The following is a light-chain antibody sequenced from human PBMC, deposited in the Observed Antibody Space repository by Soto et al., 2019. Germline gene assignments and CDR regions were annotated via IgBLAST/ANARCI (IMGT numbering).Light chain of an antibody. J-gene: IGKJ4*01. V-gene: IGKV3D-15*01. CDR3: QQYNNWPLT. Sequence: EIVMTQSPATLSVSPGDRATLSCRASQSVVNDLAWYQQKPGQPPRLLIYDASTRATGIPARFSGSQSGTEFTLTISSLLSEDFAVYFCQQYNNWPLTFGGGTKVETK. CDR1: QSVVND. CDR2: DAS.